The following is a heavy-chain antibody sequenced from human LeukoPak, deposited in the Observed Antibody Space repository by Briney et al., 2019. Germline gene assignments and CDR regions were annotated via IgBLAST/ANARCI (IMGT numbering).Heavy chain of an antibody. D-gene: IGHD2-2*01. CDR1: GFTFSSYW. J-gene: IGHJ6*03. CDR2: IKQDGSEK. V-gene: IGHV3-7*01. Sequence: GGSLRLSCAASGFTFSSYWMSWVRQAPGKGLEWVANIKQDGSEKYYVDSVKGRFTISRDNAKNSLYLQMNSLRAEDTAVYYCARDSSRIVVVPAANYYYYYYMDVWGKGTTVTVSS. CDR3: ARDSSRIVVVPAANYYYYYYMDV.